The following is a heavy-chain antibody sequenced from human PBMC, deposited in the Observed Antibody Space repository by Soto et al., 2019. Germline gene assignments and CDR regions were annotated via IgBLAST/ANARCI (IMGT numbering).Heavy chain of an antibody. J-gene: IGHJ6*02. Sequence: SETLSLTCTVSGDSISSLYWSWIRQPPGKGLEWIDNIYYSGSINYNPSLKSRVTISEDTSKNQLSLKLSSVTAADTAVYYCARNHQRYYYYYGMDVWGQGTTVTVSS. CDR1: GDSISSLY. V-gene: IGHV4-59*01. CDR3: ARNHQRYYYYYGMDV. CDR2: IYYSGSI.